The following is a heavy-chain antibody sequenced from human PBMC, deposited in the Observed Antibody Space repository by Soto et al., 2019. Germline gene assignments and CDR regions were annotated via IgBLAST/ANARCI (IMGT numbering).Heavy chain of an antibody. Sequence: GGSLRLSCAASGFTFSSYGMHWVRQAPGKGLEWVAVISYDGSNKYYADSVKGRFTISRDNSKNTLYLQMNSLRAEDTAVYYCAKGVPWLRSTYYYYGMDVWGQGTTVTVSS. CDR2: ISYDGSNK. D-gene: IGHD6-19*01. V-gene: IGHV3-30*18. CDR1: GFTFSSYG. J-gene: IGHJ6*02. CDR3: AKGVPWLRSTYYYYGMDV.